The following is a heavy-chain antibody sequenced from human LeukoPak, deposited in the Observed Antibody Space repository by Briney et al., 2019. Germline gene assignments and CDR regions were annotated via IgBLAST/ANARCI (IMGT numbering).Heavy chain of an antibody. CDR2: INSGGSST. CDR1: GFTFSSYW. V-gene: IGHV3-74*01. CDR3: ARDSITIFGVVIH. J-gene: IGHJ4*02. D-gene: IGHD3-3*01. Sequence: GGSLRLSCAASGFTFSSYWMHWVRQAPGKGLVWVSRINSGGSSTSYADFVKGRFTISRDNAKNTLYLQMNSLRAEDTAVYYCARDSITIFGVVIHWGQGTLVTVSS.